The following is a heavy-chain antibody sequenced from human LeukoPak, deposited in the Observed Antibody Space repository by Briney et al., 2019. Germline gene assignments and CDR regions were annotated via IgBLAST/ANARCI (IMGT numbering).Heavy chain of an antibody. CDR3: AREEIAWWDSSAYRDWYFDL. Sequence: GGSLRLSCAASGFTFSSNSMSWVRQAPGKGLEWVSVLYNGGSTYYADSVKGRFTISRDNSKNTLVLQMNSLRAEDTAVYYCAREEIAWWDSSAYRDWYFDLWGRGTLVTVSS. CDR2: LYNGGST. D-gene: IGHD3-22*01. V-gene: IGHV3-53*01. CDR1: GFTFSSNS. J-gene: IGHJ2*01.